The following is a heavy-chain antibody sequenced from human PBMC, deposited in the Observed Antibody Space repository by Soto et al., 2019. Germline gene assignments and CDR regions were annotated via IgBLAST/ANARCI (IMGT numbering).Heavy chain of an antibody. CDR2: ISGSAGST. CDR1: GFTFSSYA. CDR3: AKEGANYYYMYV. Sequence: GGSLRLSCAASGFTFSSYAMSWVRQAPGKGLEWVSAISGSAGSTYYADSVKGRFTISRDNSKNTLYRQMNSLRAEVPAVYYCAKEGANYYYMYVWGKGTTVTVSS. D-gene: IGHD5-12*01. V-gene: IGHV3-23*01. J-gene: IGHJ6*03.